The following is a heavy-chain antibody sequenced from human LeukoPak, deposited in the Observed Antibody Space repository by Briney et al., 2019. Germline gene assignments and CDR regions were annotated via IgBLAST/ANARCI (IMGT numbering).Heavy chain of an antibody. CDR1: GGTFSSYA. D-gene: IGHD3-22*01. Sequence: ASVKVSCKASGGTFSSYAISWVRQAPGQGLEWMGGITPILGTANYAQRFQGRVTITADESTSTVYMELSSLRSEDTAVYYCARVYYYDSSGSYYMDVWGKGTTVTISS. J-gene: IGHJ6*03. V-gene: IGHV1-69*13. CDR3: ARVYYYDSSGSYYMDV. CDR2: ITPILGTA.